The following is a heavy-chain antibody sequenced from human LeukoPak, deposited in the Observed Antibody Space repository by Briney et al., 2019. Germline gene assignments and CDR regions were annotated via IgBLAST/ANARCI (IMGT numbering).Heavy chain of an antibody. J-gene: IGHJ5*02. CDR3: ARSKNTAMVGSVGFDP. V-gene: IGHV1-2*02. CDR1: GYTFSGSY. CDR2: INPNSGGT. Sequence: ASVKVSCKTSGYTFSGSYIHWVRQAPGQGLEWMGWINPNSGGTNYAQKFQGRVTMTRDTSISTAYMELSRLRSDDTAVYYCARSKNTAMVGSVGFDPWGQGTLVTVSS. D-gene: IGHD5-18*01.